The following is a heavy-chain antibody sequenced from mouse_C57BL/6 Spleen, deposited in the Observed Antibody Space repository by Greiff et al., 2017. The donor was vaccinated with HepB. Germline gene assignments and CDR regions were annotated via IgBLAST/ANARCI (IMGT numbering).Heavy chain of an antibody. CDR3: ARGGYSNYVDY. V-gene: IGHV1-80*01. CDR2: IYPGDGDT. D-gene: IGHD2-5*01. J-gene: IGHJ2*01. Sequence: VQLQQSGAELVKPGASVKISCKASGYAFSSYWMNWVKQRPGKGLEWIGQIYPGDGDTNYNGKFKGKATLTADKSSSTAYMQHSSLTSEDSAVYFCARGGYSNYVDYWGQGTTLTVSS. CDR1: GYAFSSYW.